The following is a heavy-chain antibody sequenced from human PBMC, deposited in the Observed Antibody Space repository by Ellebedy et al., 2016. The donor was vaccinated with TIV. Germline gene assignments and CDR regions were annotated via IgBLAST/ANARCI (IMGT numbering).Heavy chain of an antibody. D-gene: IGHD6-19*01. CDR1: GDTFSSYA. Sequence: ASVKVSXXASGDTFSSYAFSWVRQAPGQGLEWMGGIVPIFGSGIHAQKFQGRVTITADESTSTVYMELSKLRSEDTAVYYCANTVEGPYLYYMDVWGKGTTVTVSS. CDR3: ANTVEGPYLYYMDV. V-gene: IGHV1-69*13. J-gene: IGHJ6*03. CDR2: IVPIFGSG.